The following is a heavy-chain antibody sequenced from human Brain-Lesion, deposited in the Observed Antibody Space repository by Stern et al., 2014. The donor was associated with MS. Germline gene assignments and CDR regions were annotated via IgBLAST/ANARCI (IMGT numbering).Heavy chain of an antibody. J-gene: IGHJ4*02. D-gene: IGHD1-26*01. V-gene: IGHV4-39*01. CDR1: GGSISSSTYY. Sequence: QLEESGPGLVKPSETLSLTCTVSGGSISSSTYYWAWIRQPPGKGPEWIGNISFSGFTYYNPSLKSRVTISVDMSKNQFSLKLSSVTAADTAIYYCARHDSVPRPSQLYSARDRGPGYFDYWGQGTLVTVSS. CDR2: ISFSGFT. CDR3: ARHDSVPRPSQLYSARDRGPGYFDY.